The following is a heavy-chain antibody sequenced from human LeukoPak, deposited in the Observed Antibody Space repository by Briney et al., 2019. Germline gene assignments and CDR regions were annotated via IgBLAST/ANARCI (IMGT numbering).Heavy chain of an antibody. CDR2: IYDSGAT. D-gene: IGHD1-1*01. Sequence: GGSLRLSCAASGFAVSSIYMGWVRQAPEKGLEWVSLIYDSGATTYADSVKGRFTISRDSTKNTLSLQMNNLRAEDTAVYYCARPVAGGYWSFGYWGQGVLVTVST. J-gene: IGHJ4*02. CDR3: ARPVAGGYWSFGY. V-gene: IGHV3-53*01. CDR1: GFAVSSIY.